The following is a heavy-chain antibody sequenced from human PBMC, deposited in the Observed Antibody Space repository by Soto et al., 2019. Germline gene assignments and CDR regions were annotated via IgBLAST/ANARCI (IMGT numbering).Heavy chain of an antibody. D-gene: IGHD3-10*01. Sequence: QVQLMESGGGVVQPGTSLRLSCAASGFTFSAYGMHWVRQAPGKGLEWVALISYDGSNKNYADSVKGRFTISRDNSKNTLYLQMNSLRAEDTVVFYCAKDEVCNPSLFGLDVWGQGTTVTVSS. CDR3: AKDEVCNPSLFGLDV. CDR2: ISYDGSNK. J-gene: IGHJ6*02. V-gene: IGHV3-30*18. CDR1: GFTFSAYG.